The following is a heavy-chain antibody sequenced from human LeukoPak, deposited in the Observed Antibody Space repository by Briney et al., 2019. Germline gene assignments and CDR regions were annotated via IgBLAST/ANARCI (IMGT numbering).Heavy chain of an antibody. CDR1: GGTFSIYA. V-gene: IGHV1-69*01. Sequence: SVKVSCKASGGTFSIYAISWVRQAPGQGLEWMGGIIPIFGTANYAQKFQGRVTITADESTSTAYMELSSLRSEDTAVYYCARAPNDILTGYRDWGQGTLVTVSS. J-gene: IGHJ4*02. CDR2: IIPIFGTA. D-gene: IGHD3-9*01. CDR3: ARAPNDILTGYRD.